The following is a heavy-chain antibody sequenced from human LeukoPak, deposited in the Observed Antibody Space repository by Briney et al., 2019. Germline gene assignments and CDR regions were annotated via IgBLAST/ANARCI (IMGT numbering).Heavy chain of an antibody. J-gene: IGHJ3*02. CDR3: ARGDYYDSSGNDAFDI. D-gene: IGHD3-22*01. V-gene: IGHV1-69*06. CDR1: GGTFSSYA. CDR2: IIPIFGTA. Sequence: ASVKVSCKASGGTFSSYAISWVRQAPGQGLEWMGGIIPIFGTANYAQKFQGRVTITADKSTSTAYMELSSLRSEDTAVYYCARGDYYDSSGNDAFDIWGQGTMVTVSS.